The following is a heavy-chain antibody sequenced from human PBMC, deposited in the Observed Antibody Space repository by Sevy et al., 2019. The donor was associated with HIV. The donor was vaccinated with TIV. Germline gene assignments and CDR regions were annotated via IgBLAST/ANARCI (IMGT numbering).Heavy chain of an antibody. J-gene: IGHJ3*02. D-gene: IGHD3-16*02. CDR2: LSYDGSKE. CDR3: TKDMVTFGGIIANSPGGFDI. CDR1: GFRFSSYG. Sequence: GGSLRLSCAASGFRFSSYGMNRVRQAPGKGLEWVAFLSYDGSKEDYAASVKGRFTISRDNSKNTFYVEMNSLRAEDTAVYHCTKDMVTFGGIIANSPGGFDIWGQGTMVTVSS. V-gene: IGHV3-30*02.